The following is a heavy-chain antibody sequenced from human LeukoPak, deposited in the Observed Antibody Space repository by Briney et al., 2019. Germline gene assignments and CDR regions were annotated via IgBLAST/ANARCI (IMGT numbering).Heavy chain of an antibody. V-gene: IGHV1-8*01. CDR1: GYTFTSYD. CDR3: ARGGRVTMVRGVMATRYNWFDP. J-gene: IGHJ5*02. Sequence: GASVKVSCKASGYTFTSYDINWVRQATGQGLEWMGWMNPNSGNTGYAQKFQGRVTMTRNTSISTAYMELSSLRSEDTAVYYCARGGRVTMVRGVMATRYNWFDPWGQGTLVTVSS. D-gene: IGHD3-10*01. CDR2: MNPNSGNT.